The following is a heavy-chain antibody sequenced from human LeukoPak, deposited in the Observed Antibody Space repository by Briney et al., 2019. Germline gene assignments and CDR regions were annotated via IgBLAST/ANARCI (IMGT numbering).Heavy chain of an antibody. CDR3: VRRGDASSGWGDHDF. J-gene: IGHJ4*02. D-gene: IGHD6-19*01. CDR1: GFAFNTQA. V-gene: IGHV3-30*07. Sequence: GRSLRLSCVASGFAFNTQAMHWVRQAPGKGLEWLAVMSLDGSSIYYADSVKGRFTISRDNSKNMVHLQMNSLTGEDTALYYCVRRGDASSGWGDHDFWGQGALVTVSS. CDR2: MSLDGSSI.